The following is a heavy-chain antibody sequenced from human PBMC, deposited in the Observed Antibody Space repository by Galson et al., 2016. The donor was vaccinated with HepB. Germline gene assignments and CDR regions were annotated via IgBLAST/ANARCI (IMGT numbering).Heavy chain of an antibody. J-gene: IGHJ4*02. Sequence: SVKVSCKGSGDTFTTYGISWVRQAPGQGLEWMGGIIPNDGTADYAQKFQGRVTITADESTGTAHLELRSLRSEDTAVYYCARLGPYSGSCGPGMCDYWGQGTQVTVSS. V-gene: IGHV1-69*13. D-gene: IGHD1-26*01. CDR1: GDTFTTYG. CDR2: IIPNDGTA. CDR3: ARLGPYSGSCGPGMCDY.